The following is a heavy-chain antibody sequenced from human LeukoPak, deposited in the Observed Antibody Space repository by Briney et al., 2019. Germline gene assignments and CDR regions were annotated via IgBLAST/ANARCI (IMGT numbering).Heavy chain of an antibody. Sequence: GGSLRLSCAASGFTFSSYSMNWVRQAPGKGLEWVSSISSSSSYIYYADSVKGRFTISRDNAKNSLYLQMNSLRAEDTAVYYCARGGTYSSSWTLPGDWGQGTLVTVSS. CDR3: ARGGTYSSSWTLPGD. J-gene: IGHJ4*02. D-gene: IGHD6-13*01. CDR1: GFTFSSYS. V-gene: IGHV3-21*01. CDR2: ISSSSSYI.